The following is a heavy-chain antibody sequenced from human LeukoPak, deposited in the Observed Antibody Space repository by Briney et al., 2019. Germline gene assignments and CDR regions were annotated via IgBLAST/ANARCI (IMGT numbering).Heavy chain of an antibody. Sequence: SETLSLTCGVSGGSITNTNYWTWVRQPPGKGLEWVGEVNLQGSTNYNPSLMGRVAISVDKSENHISLQLTSVTAADTAVYYCAREGGPYRPLDYSGQGTLVTVSS. V-gene: IGHV4-4*02. CDR2: VNLQGST. J-gene: IGHJ4*02. CDR1: GGSITNTNY. CDR3: AREGGPYRPLDY.